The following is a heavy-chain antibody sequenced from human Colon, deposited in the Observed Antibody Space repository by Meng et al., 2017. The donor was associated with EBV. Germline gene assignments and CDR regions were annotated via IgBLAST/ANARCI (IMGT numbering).Heavy chain of an antibody. V-gene: IGHV4-39*01. CDR1: GGSNSTSHYY. CDR2: IYHSGST. CDR3: ARRRGGSGRDC. J-gene: IGHJ4*02. Sequence: LMLQQLGPCTVTPSETLSPTRSVSGGSNSTSHYYWGWVRQPPAKGLQWIGTIYHSGSTSYNPSLQSRVTMFVDTSKNQFSLMLTSVTATDTAVYYCARRRGGSGRDCWGQGTLVTVSS. D-gene: IGHD3-10*01.